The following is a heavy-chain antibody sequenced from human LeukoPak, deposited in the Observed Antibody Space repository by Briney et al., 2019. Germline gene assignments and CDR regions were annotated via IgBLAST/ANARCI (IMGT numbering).Heavy chain of an antibody. CDR3: ALAVDY. Sequence: GGSLRLSCAASGFTFSNFWMSWVRQAPGKGLEWVANIKVDGSEKYYVDSVKGRFTISRDNAENSLYLQMNSLRAEDTAVYYCALAVDYWGQGTLVTVSS. CDR2: IKVDGSEK. D-gene: IGHD6-25*01. CDR1: GFTFSNFW. V-gene: IGHV3-7*03. J-gene: IGHJ4*02.